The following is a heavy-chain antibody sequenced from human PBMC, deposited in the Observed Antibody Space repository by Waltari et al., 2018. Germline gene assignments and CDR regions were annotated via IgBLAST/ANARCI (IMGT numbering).Heavy chain of an antibody. Sequence: EVQLVESGGGLVQPGGSLRLSCAASGFTFSNYAMSWVRQAPGKGLEWVSASFGSGDGTYYADSVKGRFTISRDNSKNTLSLQMNSLRVEDTAMYYCAKGPGMDVWGEGTTVTVSS. V-gene: IGHV3-23*04. CDR3: AKGPGMDV. CDR1: GFTFSNYA. CDR2: SFGSGDGT. J-gene: IGHJ6*03.